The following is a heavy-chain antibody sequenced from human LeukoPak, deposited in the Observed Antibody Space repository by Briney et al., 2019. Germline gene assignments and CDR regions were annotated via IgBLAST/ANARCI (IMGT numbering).Heavy chain of an antibody. D-gene: IGHD1-1*01. V-gene: IGHV3-13*01. J-gene: IGHJ4*02. Sequence: GGSLRLSCAASGFTFSDYDMHWVRQASGKGLEWVSAIGTAGDTYYTGSVKGRFTISRENAKNSLYLQMNSLRAGDTAVYYCARVAKERVGGVYYFDYWGQGTLVTVSS. CDR1: GFTFSDYD. CDR3: ARVAKERVGGVYYFDY. CDR2: IGTAGDT.